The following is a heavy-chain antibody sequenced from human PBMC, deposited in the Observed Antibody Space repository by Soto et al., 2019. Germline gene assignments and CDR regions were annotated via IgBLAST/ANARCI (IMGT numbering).Heavy chain of an antibody. CDR2: NNPTSGGT. V-gene: IGHV1-2*02. Sequence: QVQLVQTGAAVKKPGASVKVSCKASGYTFTGYYMHWVRHSPGQGLEWMGWNNPTSGGTNYAQKFKGRVTMTKDTSIIIAHMMQSRLRSYETGVYYCAIDQEIVVVPAAYGSYSGSFDYWGQGTLVTVSS. CDR1: GYTFTGYY. CDR3: AIDQEIVVVPAAYGSYSGSFDY. D-gene: IGHD2-2*01. J-gene: IGHJ4*02.